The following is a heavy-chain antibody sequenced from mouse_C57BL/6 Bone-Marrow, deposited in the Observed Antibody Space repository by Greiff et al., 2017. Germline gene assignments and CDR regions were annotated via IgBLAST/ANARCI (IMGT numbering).Heavy chain of an antibody. J-gene: IGHJ2*01. D-gene: IGHD1-1*01. CDR3: TRYYYGSSSYYFDY. CDR2: IYPGNSDT. V-gene: IGHV1-5*01. CDR1: GYTFTSYW. Sequence: EVQLQQSGTVLARPGASVKMSCKTSGYTFTSYWMHWVKQRPGQGLEWIGAIYPGNSDTSYNQKFKGKATLTAVTSASTAYMELSSLTHEDSAVYYCTRYYYGSSSYYFDYWGQGTTLSVSS.